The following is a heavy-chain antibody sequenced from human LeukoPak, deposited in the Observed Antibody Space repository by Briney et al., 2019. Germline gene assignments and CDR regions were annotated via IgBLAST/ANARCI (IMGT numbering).Heavy chain of an antibody. CDR1: GGSISSSSYY. CDR3: ARTTEDCSSTSCYQYWFDP. D-gene: IGHD2-2*01. CDR2: IHYSGST. V-gene: IGHV4-61*01. Sequence: PSETLSLTCTVSGGSISSSSYYWSCIRQPPGKGLEWIEYIHYSGSTSYNPSLKSRVTISVDTSKNQISLKVRSATAADTAVYYCARTTEDCSSTSCYQYWFDPWGQGTLVTVSS. J-gene: IGHJ5*02.